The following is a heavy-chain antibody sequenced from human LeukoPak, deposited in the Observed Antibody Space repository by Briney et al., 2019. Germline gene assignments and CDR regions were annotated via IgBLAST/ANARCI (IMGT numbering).Heavy chain of an antibody. CDR1: GFSVSSNY. D-gene: IGHD3-16*02. CDR2: IYSGGNT. Sequence: PGGSLRLSCAASGFSVSSNYMIWVRQAPGKGLKWVSIIYSGGNTDYAEFVEGRFTISRDNSKNTVFLQMNSLRVEDTALYYCFHYVWGSNLQPWGQGTPVTVSS. V-gene: IGHV3-66*01. J-gene: IGHJ4*02. CDR3: FHYVWGSNLQP.